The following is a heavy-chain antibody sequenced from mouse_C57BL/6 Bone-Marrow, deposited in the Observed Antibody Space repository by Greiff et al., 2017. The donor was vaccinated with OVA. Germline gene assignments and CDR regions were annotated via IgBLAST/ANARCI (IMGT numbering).Heavy chain of an antibody. CDR2: IRNKANGYTT. CDR1: GFTFTDYY. CDR3: ARSGIGVYFDY. J-gene: IGHJ2*01. Sequence: EVQLVESGGGLVQPGGSLSLSCAASGFTFTDYYMSWVRQPPGKALEWLGFIRNKANGYTTEYSASVKGRFTISRDNSQSIRYLQMKALRAEDSATYYCARSGIGVYFDYWGQGTTLTVSS. D-gene: IGHD4-1*01. V-gene: IGHV7-3*01.